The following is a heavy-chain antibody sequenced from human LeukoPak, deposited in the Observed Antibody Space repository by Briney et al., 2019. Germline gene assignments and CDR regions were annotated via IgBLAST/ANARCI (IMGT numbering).Heavy chain of an antibody. D-gene: IGHD3-22*01. J-gene: IGHJ4*02. V-gene: IGHV4-59*12. Sequence: PSETLSLTCTVSGGSISSYYWSWIRQPPGKGLEWIGYIYYSGSTNYNPSLKSRVTISVDTSKNQFSLKLSSVTAADTAVYYCARGRRHADYYDSSGYYYVDYWGQGTLVTVSS. CDR3: ARGRRHADYYDSSGYYYVDY. CDR1: GGSISSYY. CDR2: IYYSGST.